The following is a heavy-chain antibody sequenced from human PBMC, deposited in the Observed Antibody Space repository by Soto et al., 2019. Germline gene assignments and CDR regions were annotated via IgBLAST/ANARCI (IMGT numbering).Heavy chain of an antibody. V-gene: IGHV1-3*01. CDR1: GYTFTSYA. CDR3: ERLKMAGTSHAFDI. J-gene: IGHJ3*02. D-gene: IGHD6-19*01. Sequence: ASVKVSCKASGYTFTSYAMHWVRQAPGQRLEWMGWINAGNGNTKYSQKFQGRVTITRDTSASTAYMELSSLRSEDTAVYYCERLKMAGTSHAFDIWGQGTMVTVSS. CDR2: INAGNGNT.